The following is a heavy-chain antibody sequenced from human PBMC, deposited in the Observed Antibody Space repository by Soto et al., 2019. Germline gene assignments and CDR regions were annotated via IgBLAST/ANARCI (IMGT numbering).Heavy chain of an antibody. J-gene: IGHJ4*02. CDR2: ISAYNGNT. V-gene: IGHV1-18*04. D-gene: IGHD6-19*01. CDR3: ARVLAVAGYFDY. CDR1: GGTFTSYG. Sequence: ASVKFSCKASGGTFTSYGISWVRQAPGQGLEWMGWISAYNGNTNYAQKLQGRVTMTTGTSTSTAYMELRSLRSDDTAVYYCARVLAVAGYFDYWGQGTLVTVSS.